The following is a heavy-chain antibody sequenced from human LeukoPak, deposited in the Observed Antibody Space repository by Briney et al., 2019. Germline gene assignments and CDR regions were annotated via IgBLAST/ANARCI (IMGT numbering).Heavy chain of an antibody. CDR3: AIRYSSSSLAFDI. CDR1: GGSISSGGYY. D-gene: IGHD6-6*01. Sequence: PSQTLSLTCTVSGGSISSGGYYWSWIRQPAGKGLEWIGRIYTSGSTNYNPSLKSRVTISVDTSKNQFSLKLSSVTAADTAVYYCAIRYSSSSLAFDIWGQGTMVTVSS. V-gene: IGHV4-61*02. J-gene: IGHJ3*02. CDR2: IYTSGST.